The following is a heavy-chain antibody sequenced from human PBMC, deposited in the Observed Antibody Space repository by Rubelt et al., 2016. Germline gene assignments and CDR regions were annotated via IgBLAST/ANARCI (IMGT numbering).Heavy chain of an antibody. D-gene: IGHD3-22*01. CDR1: GGSFSGYY. CDR3: ARGKEGLGVTMMDY. V-gene: IGHV4-34*01. CDR2: INHSGST. J-gene: IGHJ4*02. Sequence: QVQLQQWGAGLLKPSETLSLTCAVYGGSFSGYYWSWIRQPPGKGLEWIGEINHSGSTNYNPSLKSRVTRSVDTSKNQFSLKRSFVTAADTAGYYCARGKEGLGVTMMDYWGQGTLVTVSS.